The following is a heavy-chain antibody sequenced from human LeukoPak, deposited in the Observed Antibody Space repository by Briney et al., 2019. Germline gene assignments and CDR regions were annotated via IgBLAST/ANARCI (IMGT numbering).Heavy chain of an antibody. CDR3: AREGDSRWGELSP. CDR2: IWFDGSEQ. Sequence: QPGGSLRLSCAASGFTFSTYAIHWVRQAPGKGLEWVAVIWFDGSEQYYADSVKGRFIISRDNSKSTSNLQLNSLRAEDTAVHYCAREGDSRWGELSPWGQGTLVTVSS. D-gene: IGHD3-16*02. CDR1: GFTFSTYA. J-gene: IGHJ1*01. V-gene: IGHV3-33*01.